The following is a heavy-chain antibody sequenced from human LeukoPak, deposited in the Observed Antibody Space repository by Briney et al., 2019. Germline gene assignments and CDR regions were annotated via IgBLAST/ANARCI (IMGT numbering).Heavy chain of an antibody. CDR3: ARVRGGDGLFDY. J-gene: IGHJ4*02. V-gene: IGHV4-39*07. CDR1: GDSISDNNYY. Sequence: SETLSLTCTVSGDSISDNNYYWGWIRQPPGKGLEWIGNVYYTGHTYYNPSLNSRVTISVDMSKHHFSLRLNSVTAADTAVYYCARVRGGDGLFDYWGQGILVIVSS. D-gene: IGHD3-10*01. CDR2: VYYTGHT.